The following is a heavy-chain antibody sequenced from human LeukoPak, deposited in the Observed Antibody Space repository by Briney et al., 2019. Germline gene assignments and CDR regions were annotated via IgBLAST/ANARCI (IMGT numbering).Heavy chain of an antibody. CDR3: ARDAGYDYVWGSYRLLDYYFDY. V-gene: IGHV3-7*01. Sequence: GGSLRLSCAASGFTFSSYWMSWVRQAPGKGLEWVANIKQDGSEKYYVDSVKGRFTISRDIAKNSLYLQMNSLRAEDTAVYYCARDAGYDYVWGSYRLLDYYFDYWGQGTLVTVSS. D-gene: IGHD3-16*02. CDR2: IKQDGSEK. J-gene: IGHJ4*02. CDR1: GFTFSSYW.